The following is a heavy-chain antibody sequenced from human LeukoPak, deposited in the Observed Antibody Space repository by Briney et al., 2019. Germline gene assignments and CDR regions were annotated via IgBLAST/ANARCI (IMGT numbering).Heavy chain of an antibody. Sequence: ASVKVSCKASGYTFTGYYMHWMRQAPGQGLEWMGWINPNSGGTDYAQKFQGRVTMTRDTSISTAYMELSRLRSDDTAVYYCARGSRGYSGYYSYWGQGTLVTVSS. CDR1: GYTFTGYY. J-gene: IGHJ4*02. CDR2: INPNSGGT. V-gene: IGHV1-2*02. D-gene: IGHD5-12*01. CDR3: ARGSRGYSGYYSY.